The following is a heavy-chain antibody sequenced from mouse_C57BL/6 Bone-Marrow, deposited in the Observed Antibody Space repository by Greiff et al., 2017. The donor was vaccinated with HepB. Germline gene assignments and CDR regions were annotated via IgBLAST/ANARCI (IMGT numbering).Heavy chain of an antibody. CDR2: IWSDGST. V-gene: IGHV2-6*03. J-gene: IGHJ3*01. Sequence: VKLMESGPGLVAPSQSLSITCTVSGFSLTSYGVHWVRQPPGKGLEWLVVIWSDGSTTYNSALKSRLSISKDNSKSQVFLKMNSLQTDDTAMYYCASSTVDQAWFAYWGQGTLVTVSA. CDR1: GFSLTSYG. CDR3: ASSTVDQAWFAY. D-gene: IGHD1-1*01.